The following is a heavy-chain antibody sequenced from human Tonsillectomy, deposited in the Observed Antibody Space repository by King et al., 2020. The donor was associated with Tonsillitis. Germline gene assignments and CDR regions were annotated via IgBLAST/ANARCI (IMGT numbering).Heavy chain of an antibody. J-gene: IGHJ4*02. Sequence: QLVQSGAEVKKPGASVKISCKTSGYSFTVHPMHWVRQAPGQRLEWMGWINSGNGNTHYSQKFQGRVTITRDTSASTTFMELTSLRSEDTAVYYCARAHRYCSGGSCYFPPDIWGQGTLVTVSS. D-gene: IGHD2-15*01. CDR2: INSGNGNT. CDR3: ARAHRYCSGGSCYFPPDI. V-gene: IGHV1-3*01. CDR1: GYSFTVHP.